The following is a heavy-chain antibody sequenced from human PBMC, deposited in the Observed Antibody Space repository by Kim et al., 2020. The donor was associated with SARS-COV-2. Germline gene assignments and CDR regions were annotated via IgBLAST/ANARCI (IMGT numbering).Heavy chain of an antibody. CDR2: INTNTGNQ. J-gene: IGHJ5*02. D-gene: IGHD3-16*02. CDR1: GYTFTSYA. Sequence: ASVKVSCKASGYTFTSYAMNWVRQAAGQGLEWMGWINTNTGNQTYAQGFTGRFVFSLDTSVSTAYLQISSLKAEDTAVYYCARDRGGELSLYFNWFDPWGQGTLVTVSS. CDR3: ARDRGGELSLYFNWFDP. V-gene: IGHV7-4-1*02.